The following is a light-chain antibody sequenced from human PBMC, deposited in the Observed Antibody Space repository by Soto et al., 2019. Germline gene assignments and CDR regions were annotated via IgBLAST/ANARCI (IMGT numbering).Light chain of an antibody. CDR1: SSDVGGYNF. CDR3: SSCTSSSTLV. CDR2: EVT. V-gene: IGLV2-14*01. Sequence: QSVLTQPASVSGSPGQSITISCTGTSSDVGGYNFVSWYQQHPGKAPKLMIYEVTNRPSGVSNRFSGSKSGNAASLTISVLQAEDEADYYCSSCTSSSTLVFGGGTKLTVL. J-gene: IGLJ2*01.